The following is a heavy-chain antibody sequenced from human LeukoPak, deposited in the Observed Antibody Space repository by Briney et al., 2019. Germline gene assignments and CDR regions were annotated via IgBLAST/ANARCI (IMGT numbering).Heavy chain of an antibody. V-gene: IGHV1-8*03. D-gene: IGHD2-15*01. Sequence: ASVKVSCKASGYTFTSYDINWVRQATGQGLGWMGWMNPNSGNTGYAQKFQGRVTITRNTSISTAYMELSSLRSEDTAVYYCARGVEYCSGGSCYPFDYWGQGTLVTVSS. CDR1: GYTFTSYD. CDR3: ARGVEYCSGGSCYPFDY. J-gene: IGHJ4*02. CDR2: MNPNSGNT.